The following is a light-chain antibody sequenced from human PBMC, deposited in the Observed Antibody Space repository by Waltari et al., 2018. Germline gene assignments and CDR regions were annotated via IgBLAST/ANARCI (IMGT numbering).Light chain of an antibody. Sequence: SYELTQPPSVSVSPGQTASMTCSGDRLGDKYACWYQQKPGQSPVLVIYQDTKRPSRVHERFSGSKCGNTATLTISGTQAMEEADYYCQAWDSTTANYVFGPGTKMTVL. CDR2: QDT. CDR1: RLGDKY. CDR3: QAWDSTTANYV. J-gene: IGLJ1*01. V-gene: IGLV3-1*01.